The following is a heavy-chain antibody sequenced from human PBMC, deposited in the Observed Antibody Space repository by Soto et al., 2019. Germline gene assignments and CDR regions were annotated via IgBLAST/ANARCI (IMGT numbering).Heavy chain of an antibody. CDR1: GISVGNYV. CDR2: ISASGSGT. J-gene: IGHJ4*02. D-gene: IGHD5-12*01. Sequence: GGSLRLSCGTSGISVGNYVMSWVRQAPGKGLEWVSSISASGSGTYYADSVRGRFTISRDTSKNTLFLQMNSLTAEDAAVYYCAKAQDSSGYISYDFWGQGTPVTVSS. CDR3: AKAQDSSGYISYDF. V-gene: IGHV3-23*01.